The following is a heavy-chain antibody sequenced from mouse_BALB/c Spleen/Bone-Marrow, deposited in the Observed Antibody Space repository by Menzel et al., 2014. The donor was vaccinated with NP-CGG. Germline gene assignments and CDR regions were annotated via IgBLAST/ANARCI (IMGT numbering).Heavy chain of an antibody. Sequence: DVMLVESGAGLVKPGGSRKISCAASGFTFNSVGMHWGRQAPKKWLEWVAYISNGSSTINYADTVKGRLTISRDNPKNALFLQMTSLRSEDTAMYYCARKGAMITHYYAMDYWGQGTSVTVSS. CDR3: ARKGAMITHYYAMDY. D-gene: IGHD2-4*01. J-gene: IGHJ4*01. CDR2: ISNGSSTI. V-gene: IGHV5-17*02. CDR1: GFTFNSVG.